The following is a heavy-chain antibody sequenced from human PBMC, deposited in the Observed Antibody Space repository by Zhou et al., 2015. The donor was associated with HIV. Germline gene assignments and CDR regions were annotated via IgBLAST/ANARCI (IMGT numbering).Heavy chain of an antibody. CDR1: GYTFTSYY. CDR3: ASLDYGDYVYYGMDV. CDR2: INPSGGST. V-gene: IGHV1-46*01. J-gene: IGHJ6*02. D-gene: IGHD4-17*01. Sequence: QVQLVQSGAEVKKPGASVKVSCKASGYTFTSYYMHWVRQAPGQGLEWMGIINPSGGSTSYAQKFQGRVTMTRDTSTSTVYMELSSLRSEDTAVYYCASLDYGDYVYYGMDVWGQGTTVTVSS.